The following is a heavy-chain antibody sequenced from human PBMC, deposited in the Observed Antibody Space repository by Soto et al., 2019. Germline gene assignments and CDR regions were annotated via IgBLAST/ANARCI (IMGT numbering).Heavy chain of an antibody. J-gene: IGHJ6*03. CDR3: AREGVSGFGDLDYYYYYMDV. Sequence: SETLSLTCTVSGGSISSYYWSWIRQPPGKGLEWIGYIYYSGSTNYNPSLKSRVTISVDTSKNQFSLKLSSATAADTAVYYCAREGVSGFGDLDYYYYYMDVWGKGTTVTVSS. CDR2: IYYSGST. CDR1: GGSISSYY. D-gene: IGHD3-10*01. V-gene: IGHV4-59*01.